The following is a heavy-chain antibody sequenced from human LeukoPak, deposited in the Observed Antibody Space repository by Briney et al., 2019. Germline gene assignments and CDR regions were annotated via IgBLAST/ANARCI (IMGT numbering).Heavy chain of an antibody. D-gene: IGHD6-19*01. J-gene: IGHJ4*02. CDR1: GYTFTYYY. Sequence: ASVKVSCKASGYTFTYYYMYWVRQAPGQGLERMGLINPSGGSTSYVQELQGRVTMTRDTSTSTVYMELSSLRSEDTAVYYCARGPYSSGWYGLDYWGQGTLVTVSS. CDR3: ARGPYSSGWYGLDY. V-gene: IGHV1-46*04. CDR2: INPSGGST.